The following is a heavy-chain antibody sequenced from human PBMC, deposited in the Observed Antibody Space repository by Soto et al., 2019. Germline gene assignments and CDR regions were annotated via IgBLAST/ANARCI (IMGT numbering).Heavy chain of an antibody. J-gene: IGHJ3*01. CDR2: IIPISGSI. CDR3: ASRERVDAFDV. D-gene: IGHD1-26*01. CDR1: GGTFSTYG. Sequence: SVKVSCKASGGTFSTYGITWVRQASGQGLEWMGGIIPISGSIKFAQKLQGRLTIIPDESTSTVYMELSSLTSEDTAVYYCASRERVDAFDVWGQGTMVTVSS. V-gene: IGHV1-69*13.